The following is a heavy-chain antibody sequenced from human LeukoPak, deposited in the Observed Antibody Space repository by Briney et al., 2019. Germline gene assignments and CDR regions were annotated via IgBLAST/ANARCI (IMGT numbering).Heavy chain of an antibody. V-gene: IGHV3-30*18. D-gene: IGHD3-16*01. CDR3: AKGRLGFRIDYYFDY. J-gene: IGHJ4*02. CDR2: ISFDGSNK. Sequence: PGGSLRLSCAASGFTFSSYGMHWVRQAPGKGLEWVAVISFDGSNKYYTDSVKGRFTISRDNSKNTLYLQMNSLRAEDTAVYCCAKGRLGFRIDYYFDYWGQGTLVTVSS. CDR1: GFTFSSYG.